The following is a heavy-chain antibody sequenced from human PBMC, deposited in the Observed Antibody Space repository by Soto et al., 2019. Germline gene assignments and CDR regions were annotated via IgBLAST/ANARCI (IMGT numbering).Heavy chain of an antibody. J-gene: IGHJ1*01. CDR2: IYSGGNT. D-gene: IGHD3-22*01. CDR1: GFTVSSNY. V-gene: IGHV3-53*01. Sequence: EVQLVESGGGLIQPGGSLRLSCAASGFTVSSNYMSWVRQAPGKGLEGVSVIYSGGNTYYADSVKGRFTISRDNSKITLYLQMNSLRVEDTAVYCCARAYSDASHLLVFQHWGQGTLVTVSS. CDR3: ARAYSDASHLLVFQH.